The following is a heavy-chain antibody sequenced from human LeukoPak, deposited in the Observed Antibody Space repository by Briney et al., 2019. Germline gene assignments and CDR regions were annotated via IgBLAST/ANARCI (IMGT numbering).Heavy chain of an antibody. D-gene: IGHD3-22*01. CDR2: INGDGSTL. CDR3: VRDFGESSGYYFDY. J-gene: IGHJ4*02. Sequence: SGGSLRLSCAASGFTVGSNYMSWVRQAPGKGLVWVSRINGDGSTLSYADSVKGRFTISRDNAKNTLYLQMNSLRAEDTAVYYCVRDFGESSGYYFDYWGQGTLVTVSS. V-gene: IGHV3-74*01. CDR1: GFTVGSNY.